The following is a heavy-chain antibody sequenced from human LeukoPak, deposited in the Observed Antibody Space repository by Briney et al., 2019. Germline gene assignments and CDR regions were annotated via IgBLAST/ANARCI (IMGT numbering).Heavy chain of an antibody. CDR1: GGSISSGSYY. V-gene: IGHV4-39*07. J-gene: IGHJ4*02. CDR3: AREWIQLWLVDF. Sequence: PSETLSLTCTVSGGSISSGSYYWGWIRQPPGKGLEWIGSIYFSGTTYYNPSLKSRVTISIDTSKNHFSLKLSSVTAADTAVYYCAREWIQLWLVDFWGQGTLVTVSS. D-gene: IGHD5-18*01. CDR2: IYFSGTT.